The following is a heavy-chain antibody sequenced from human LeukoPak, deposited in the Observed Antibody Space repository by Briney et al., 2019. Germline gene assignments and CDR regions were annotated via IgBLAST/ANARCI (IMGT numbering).Heavy chain of an antibody. Sequence: SETLSLTCTVSGGYISSSSYYWGWIRQPPGKGLEWIGSIYYSGSTYYNPSLKSRVTISVDTSKNQFSLKLSSVTAADTAVYYCARGTRDGYNTNWFDPWGQGTLVTVSS. CDR3: ARGTRDGYNTNWFDP. D-gene: IGHD5-24*01. CDR1: GGYISSSSYY. J-gene: IGHJ5*02. V-gene: IGHV4-39*01. CDR2: IYYSGST.